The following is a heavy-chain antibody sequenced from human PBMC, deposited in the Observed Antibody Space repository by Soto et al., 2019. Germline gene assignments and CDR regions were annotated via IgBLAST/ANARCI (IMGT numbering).Heavy chain of an antibody. CDR2: IRQDGRQK. Sequence: EVQLVESGGGLVQPGGSVGLSCAASGFSFISDWMSWVRQAPGKGLEWVATIRQDGRQKYYLDSLKGRFTISRDNAKNSLYLHINGLRAEDTAVYYCARATGYWYFDLWGRGTLVTVSS. CDR1: GFSFISDW. J-gene: IGHJ2*01. V-gene: IGHV3-7*03. CDR3: ARATGYWYFDL.